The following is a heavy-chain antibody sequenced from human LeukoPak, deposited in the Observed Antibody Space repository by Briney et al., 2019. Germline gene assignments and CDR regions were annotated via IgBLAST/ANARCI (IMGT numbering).Heavy chain of an antibody. Sequence: GGSLRLSCAASGFTVSSNYMSWVRQAPGKGLEWVSSISGSGDSTDYADSVKGRFTISRDNSKNTLYLQMNSLRVEDTAIYYCARDMFRLWGDFDSWGQGTPVTVSS. CDR1: GFTVSSNY. J-gene: IGHJ4*02. CDR3: ARDMFRLWGDFDS. V-gene: IGHV3-23*01. D-gene: IGHD3-10*01. CDR2: ISGSGDST.